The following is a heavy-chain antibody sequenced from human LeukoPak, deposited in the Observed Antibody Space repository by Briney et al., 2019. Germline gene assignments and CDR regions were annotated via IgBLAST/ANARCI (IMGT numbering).Heavy chain of an antibody. CDR3: ARGLPRIFDYYYMDV. Sequence: GGSLRLSCAASGFTFSSYGMHWVRQAPGKGLEWVAFIRYDGSNKYYADSVKGRFTISRDNSKNTLYLQMNSLRAEDTAVYYCARGLPRIFDYYYMDVWGKGTTVTVSS. CDR1: GFTFSSYG. CDR2: IRYDGSNK. V-gene: IGHV3-30*02. D-gene: IGHD2-15*01. J-gene: IGHJ6*03.